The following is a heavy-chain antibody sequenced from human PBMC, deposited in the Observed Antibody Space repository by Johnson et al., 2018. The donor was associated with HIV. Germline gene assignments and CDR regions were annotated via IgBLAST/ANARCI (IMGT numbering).Heavy chain of an antibody. Sequence: VQVVESGGGLVKPGGSLRLSCAASGFTFSNAWMSWVRQAPGKGLEWVGRIKSKTDGGTTDYAAPVKGRFTISRDDSKNTLYLQMNSLKTEDTAVYYCTTVFIVGATPDAFDIWGQGTMVTVSS. CDR2: IKSKTDGGTT. CDR1: GFTFSNAW. CDR3: TTVFIVGATPDAFDI. J-gene: IGHJ3*02. V-gene: IGHV3-15*01. D-gene: IGHD1-26*01.